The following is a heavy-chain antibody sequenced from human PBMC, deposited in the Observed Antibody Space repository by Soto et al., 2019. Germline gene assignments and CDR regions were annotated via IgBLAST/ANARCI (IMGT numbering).Heavy chain of an antibody. CDR3: ARTALGYYDFWSGFQTGPKGWFDP. D-gene: IGHD3-3*01. CDR2: IIPIFGTA. CDR1: GGTFSSYA. Sequence: GASVKVSCKASGGTFSSYAIRWVRQAPGHGLAWMGGIIPIFGTANYAQKFQGRVTITADESTSTAYMELRSLRSDDTAVYYCARTALGYYDFWSGFQTGPKGWFDPWGRGTLVTVSS. J-gene: IGHJ5*02. V-gene: IGHV1-69*13.